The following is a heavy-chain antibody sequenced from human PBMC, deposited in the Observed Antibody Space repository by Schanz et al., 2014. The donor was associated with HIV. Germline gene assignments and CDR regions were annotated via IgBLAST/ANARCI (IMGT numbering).Heavy chain of an antibody. CDR1: GFTFSSYA. D-gene: IGHD4-17*01. J-gene: IGHJ4*02. CDR3: AKVTHLRCLDY. Sequence: EVQLLESGGGLVQPGGSLRLSCAASGFTFSSYAMSWVRQAPGKGLEWVSALSGSGGNTYYADSVKGRFTISRDNSRNTLYLQMNSLRAEDTAVYYCAKVTHLRCLDYWGQGTLVTVSS. V-gene: IGHV3-23*01. CDR2: LSGSGGNT.